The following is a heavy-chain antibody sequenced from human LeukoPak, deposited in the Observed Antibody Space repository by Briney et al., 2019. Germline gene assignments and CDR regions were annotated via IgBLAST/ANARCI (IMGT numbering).Heavy chain of an antibody. D-gene: IGHD3-16*01. Sequence: SETLSLTCAVYGGSFSGYYWSWIRQPPGKGLEWIGEINHSGSTNYNPSLKSRVTISVDTSKNQFSLKLSSVTAADTAVYYCARGPRGNFDYWGQGTPVTVSS. J-gene: IGHJ4*02. CDR1: GGSFSGYY. CDR2: INHSGST. V-gene: IGHV4-34*01. CDR3: ARGPRGNFDY.